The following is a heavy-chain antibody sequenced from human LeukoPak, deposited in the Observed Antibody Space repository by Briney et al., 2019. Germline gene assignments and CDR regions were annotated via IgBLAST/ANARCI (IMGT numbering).Heavy chain of an antibody. J-gene: IGHJ4*02. Sequence: ASVKVSFKVSGYTLTELSMHWVRQAPGKGLEWMGGFDPEDGETIYAQKFQGRVTVTEGTSTDTAYMELSSLRSEDTAVYYCATGLTGDGGIDYWGQGTLVTVSS. D-gene: IGHD7-27*01. CDR1: GYTLTELS. CDR2: FDPEDGET. CDR3: ATGLTGDGGIDY. V-gene: IGHV1-24*01.